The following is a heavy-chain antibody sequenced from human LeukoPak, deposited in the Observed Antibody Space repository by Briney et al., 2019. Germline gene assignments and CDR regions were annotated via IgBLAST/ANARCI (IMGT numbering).Heavy chain of an antibody. CDR3: ARDIAARRFDY. D-gene: IGHD6-6*01. J-gene: IGHJ4*02. V-gene: IGHV3-33*01. Sequence: PGGSLRLSCASSGFTFRNHGMLWVRQAPGKGLEWVAVIWYDGSNQYYADSVKGRFTISRDNSKNTLYLQMDSLRAEDTAVYYCARDIAARRFDYWGQGTPVTVSS. CDR2: IWYDGSNQ. CDR1: GFTFRNHG.